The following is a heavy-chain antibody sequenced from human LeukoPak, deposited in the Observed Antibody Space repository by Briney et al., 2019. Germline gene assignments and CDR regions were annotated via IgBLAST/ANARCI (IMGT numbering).Heavy chain of an antibody. Sequence: GGSLRLSCAASGFTFSSHWMSWVRQAPGKGLEWVANIKQDGSEKYYVDSVKGRFTSSRDNAKNSLYLQVNSLRAEDTAVYYCAAGGAFDIWGQGTMVTVSS. V-gene: IGHV3-7*01. D-gene: IGHD4-23*01. CDR1: GFTFSSHW. CDR2: IKQDGSEK. J-gene: IGHJ3*02. CDR3: AAGGAFDI.